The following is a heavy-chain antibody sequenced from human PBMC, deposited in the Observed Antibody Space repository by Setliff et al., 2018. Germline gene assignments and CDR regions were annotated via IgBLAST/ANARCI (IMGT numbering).Heavy chain of an antibody. CDR3: ARGAPGRYCSGGSCSYFDY. J-gene: IGHJ4*02. V-gene: IGHV1-8*02. CDR1: GYTFTGYY. Sequence: ASVKVSCKASGYTFTGYYIHWVRQAPGQGLEWMGWMNPASGNTGYAQKFQGRVTMTRNTSISTAYMELSSLRSEDTAVYYCARGAPGRYCSGGSCSYFDYWGQGILVTVSS. CDR2: MNPASGNT. D-gene: IGHD2-15*01.